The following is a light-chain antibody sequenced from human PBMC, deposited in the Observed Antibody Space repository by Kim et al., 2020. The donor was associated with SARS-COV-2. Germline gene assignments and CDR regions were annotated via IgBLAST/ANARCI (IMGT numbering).Light chain of an antibody. J-gene: IGKJ2*01. V-gene: IGKV3-15*01. CDR2: GAS. Sequence: EIVMTQSPATLSVSPGERATLSCRASQSVSSNLAWYQQKPGQAPRLLIYGASTRATGIPARFSGSGSGTEFTLTISSLQSEDFALYYSQKYNNWPAGYTFGQGTKLEI. CDR3: QKYNNWPAGYT. CDR1: QSVSSN.